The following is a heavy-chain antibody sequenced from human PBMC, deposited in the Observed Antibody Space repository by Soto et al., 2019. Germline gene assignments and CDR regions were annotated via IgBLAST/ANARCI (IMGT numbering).Heavy chain of an antibody. CDR3: ARLGPYASGTYSFRHNRFDP. CDR1: GFIFSNYG. Sequence: GGSLRLSCAASGFIFSNYGMHWARQAPGKGLEWVAVVWFDGSREYYADSVKGRFTISRDKSENTVVLQMNSVRAEDTVVYYCARLGPYASGTYSFRHNRFDPWGQGTQVTVSS. V-gene: IGHV3-33*01. CDR2: VWFDGSRE. D-gene: IGHD3-10*01. J-gene: IGHJ5*02.